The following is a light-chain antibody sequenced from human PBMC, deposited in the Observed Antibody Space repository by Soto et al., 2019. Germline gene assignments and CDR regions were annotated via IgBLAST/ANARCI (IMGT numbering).Light chain of an antibody. J-gene: IGKJ5*01. CDR1: QSVSSY. V-gene: IGKV3-11*01. Sequence: EIVLTQSPATLSLSPGERATLSCRASQSVSSYLAWYQQKPGQAPRLLIYDASNRATGIPARFSGSGSGTDFTLTISSLEPEDFAVYYCQQRSNWPPAITFGQGTRLES. CDR3: QQRSNWPPAIT. CDR2: DAS.